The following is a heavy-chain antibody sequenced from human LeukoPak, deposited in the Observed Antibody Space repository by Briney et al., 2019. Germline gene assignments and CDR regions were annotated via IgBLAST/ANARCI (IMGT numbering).Heavy chain of an antibody. J-gene: IGHJ4*02. CDR1: GFTFSSYG. CDR3: ASMYYYDSSGYYPGQDY. Sequence: GGSPRLSCAASGFTFSSYGMHWVRQAPGKGLEWVAVISYDGSNKYYADSVKGRFTISKDNSKNTLYLQMNSLRAEDTAVYYCASMYYYDSSGYYPGQDYWGQGTLVTVSS. V-gene: IGHV3-30*03. D-gene: IGHD3-22*01. CDR2: ISYDGSNK.